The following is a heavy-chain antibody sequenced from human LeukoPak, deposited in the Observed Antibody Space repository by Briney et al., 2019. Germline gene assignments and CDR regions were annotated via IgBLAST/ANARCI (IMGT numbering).Heavy chain of an antibody. CDR1: GFTFSSYG. D-gene: IGHD2-21*01. CDR2: ISYDGSNK. Sequence: GRSLRFSCAASGFTFSSYGMHWVRQAPGKGLEWVAVISYDGSNKYYADSVKGRFTISRDNSKNTLYLQMNSLRAEDTAVYYCARDGELMIQYYGMDVWGQGTTVTVSS. V-gene: IGHV3-30*03. J-gene: IGHJ6*02. CDR3: ARDGELMIQYYGMDV.